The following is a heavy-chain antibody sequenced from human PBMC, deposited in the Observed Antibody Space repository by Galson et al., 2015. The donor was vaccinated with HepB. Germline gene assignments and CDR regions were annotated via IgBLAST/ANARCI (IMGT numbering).Heavy chain of an antibody. CDR1: GYTFTSYA. Sequence: SVKVSCKASGYTFTSYAMNWVRQAPGQGLEWMGWINTNTGNPTYAQGFTGRFVFSLDTSVSTAYLQISSLKAEDTAVYYCARAACSGGSCYSVLWFDPWGQGTLVTVSS. J-gene: IGHJ5*02. CDR2: INTNTGNP. CDR3: ARAACSGGSCYSVLWFDP. V-gene: IGHV7-4-1*02. D-gene: IGHD2-15*01.